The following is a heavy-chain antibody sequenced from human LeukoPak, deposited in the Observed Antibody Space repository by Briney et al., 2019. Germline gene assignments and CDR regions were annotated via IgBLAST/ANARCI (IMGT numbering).Heavy chain of an antibody. V-gene: IGHV1-24*01. D-gene: IGHD2-15*01. CDR3: ATSGYCSGGSCLYFDY. J-gene: IGHJ4*02. CDR2: FDPEDGET. CDR1: GYTLTELS. Sequence: ASVKVSCKVSGYTLTELSMHWVRQAPGKGLEWMGGFDPEDGETIYAQKFQGRVTMTEDTSTDTAYMELSSLRSEDTAVYYCATSGYCSGGSCLYFDYWGQGTLVTVYS.